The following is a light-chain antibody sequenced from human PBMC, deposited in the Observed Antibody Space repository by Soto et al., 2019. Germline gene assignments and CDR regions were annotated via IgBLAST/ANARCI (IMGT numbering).Light chain of an antibody. CDR3: IQFSHFPRT. V-gene: IGKV2-24*01. Sequence: VLTQSPLSSPVTLGQPASISCRSSQSLVYSDGNTYLSWLQQRPGQPPRLLIYQVSNRFSGVPDIFSGSGAGTDFTLKISRVEAEDVGVYSCIQFSHFPRTVGQGTKVEIK. CDR1: QSLVYSDGNTY. CDR2: QVS. J-gene: IGKJ1*01.